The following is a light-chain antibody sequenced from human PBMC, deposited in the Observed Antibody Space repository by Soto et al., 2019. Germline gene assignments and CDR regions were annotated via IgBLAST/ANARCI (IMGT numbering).Light chain of an antibody. CDR2: EGS. J-gene: IGLJ3*02. V-gene: IGLV2-23*01. CDR1: SGDIGSHKL. CDR3: SSYLGTWV. Sequence: QSALTQPASVSGSLGQSITISCSGGSGDIGSHKLVSWYQQHPGKAPKLIIFEGSDRPSGVSDRFSGSKSGNTASLTISGLQADDEADYYCSSYLGTWVFGGGTKVTVL.